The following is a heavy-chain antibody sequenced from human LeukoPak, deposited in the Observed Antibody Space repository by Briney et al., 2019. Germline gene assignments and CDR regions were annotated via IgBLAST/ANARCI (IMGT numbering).Heavy chain of an antibody. CDR1: GGSISSGSYY. CDR2: IYTSGIT. D-gene: IGHD2-2*01. Sequence: SETLSLXCTVSGGSISSGSYYWSWIRQPAGKGLEWIGRIYTSGITNYNPSLKSRVTISVDTSKNQFSLKLSSVTAADTAVYYCARDRKDIVVVPAAISYYYYYYMDVWGKGTTVTVSS. V-gene: IGHV4-61*02. CDR3: ARDRKDIVVVPAAISYYYYYYMDV. J-gene: IGHJ6*03.